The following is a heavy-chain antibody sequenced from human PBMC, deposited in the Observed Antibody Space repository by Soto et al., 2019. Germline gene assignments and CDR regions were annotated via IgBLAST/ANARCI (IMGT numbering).Heavy chain of an antibody. J-gene: IGHJ4*02. D-gene: IGHD6-25*01. CDR3: ARIGGYHGPLDY. CDR1: GVSISSYF. Sequence: PSETLSLTCSVSGVSISSYFWILIRQAPGRGLEWIGYTYHRGSTNYSPSLKSRVAISLDTSENQFSLKVNSVTAADTAVYYCARIGGYHGPLDYWGQGTPVTVSS. V-gene: IGHV4-59*01. CDR2: TYHRGST.